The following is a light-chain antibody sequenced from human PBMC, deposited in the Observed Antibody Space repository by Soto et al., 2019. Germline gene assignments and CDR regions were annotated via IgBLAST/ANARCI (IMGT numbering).Light chain of an antibody. CDR1: ISNIGKDT. CDR3: SSHAGNNNWGV. V-gene: IGLV1-44*01. J-gene: IGLJ3*02. CDR2: NDD. Sequence: QPVLTQPPSVSGTPGLRVNISCSGGISNIGKDTVNWYQQLPGTAPKLLMFNDDKRPSGVPDRFSGSRSGTSASLAISGLQSDDEAAYYCSSHAGNNNWGVFGGGTKLTVL.